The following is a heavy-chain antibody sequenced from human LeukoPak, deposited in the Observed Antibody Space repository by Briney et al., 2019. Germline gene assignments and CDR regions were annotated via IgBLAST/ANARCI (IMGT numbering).Heavy chain of an antibody. CDR1: GFTFSSYA. D-gene: IGHD3-10*01. Sequence: GGSLRLSCAASGFTFSSYAMSWVRQAPGKGLEWVSAISGSGGSTYYADSVKGRFTISRDNSKNTLYLQMNSLRAEDTAVYYCAKDHGGTLLWFGEFLSSWYFDLWGRGTLVTVSS. CDR3: AKDHGGTLLWFGEFLSSWYFDL. CDR2: ISGSGGST. J-gene: IGHJ2*01. V-gene: IGHV3-23*01.